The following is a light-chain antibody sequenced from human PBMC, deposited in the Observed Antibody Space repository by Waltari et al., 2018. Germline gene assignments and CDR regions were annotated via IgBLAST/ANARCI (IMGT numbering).Light chain of an antibody. J-gene: IGLJ2*01. V-gene: IGLV1-40*01. Sequence: QSVLTQPPSVSGAPGQRVTISCTGTSSNIGAGHDVHRYQQFPGTAPKLLIYGNSNRPSGVPDRFSGSKSDTSASLTITGLQAEDEADYFCHSFDSSLSTGVVFGGGTKVTVL. CDR1: SSNIGAGHD. CDR3: HSFDSSLSTGVV. CDR2: GNS.